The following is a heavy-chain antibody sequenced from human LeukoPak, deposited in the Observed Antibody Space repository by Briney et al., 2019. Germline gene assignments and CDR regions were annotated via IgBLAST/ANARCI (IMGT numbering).Heavy chain of an antibody. V-gene: IGHV3-21*01. CDR3: ARDSNPYCSGGSCTAFDI. Sequence: GGSLRLSCAASGFIFSSYNLNWVRQAPGKGLEWVSSISSSSSYIYYADSMKGRFTISRDNARNSLYLQMNSLRAEDTAMYFCARDSNPYCSGGSCTAFDIWGQGTMVTVSS. CDR1: GFIFSSYN. CDR2: ISSSSSYI. D-gene: IGHD2-15*01. J-gene: IGHJ3*02.